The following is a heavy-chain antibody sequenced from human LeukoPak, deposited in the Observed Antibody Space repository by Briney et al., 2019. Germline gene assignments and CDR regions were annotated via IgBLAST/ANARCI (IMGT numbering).Heavy chain of an antibody. V-gene: IGHV3-23*05. CDR3: ARPTSSGWYSH. CDR2: ITNSGSGT. D-gene: IGHD6-19*01. J-gene: IGHJ4*03. Sequence: PGGSLRLSCAASGFTFDSYAITWVRQAPGRGLEWVSGITNSGSGTYYADSVKGRFTISRDNVKNSLYLQMNSLRAEDTAVYYCARPTSSGWYSHWGQGTVVTVSS. CDR1: GFTFDSYA.